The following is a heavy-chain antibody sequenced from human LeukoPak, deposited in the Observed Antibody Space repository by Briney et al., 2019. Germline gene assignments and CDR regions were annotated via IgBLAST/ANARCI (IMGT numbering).Heavy chain of an antibody. V-gene: IGHV3-48*04. J-gene: IGHJ4*02. D-gene: IGHD2-2*01. Sequence: PGGSLRLSCAASGFNISIYSMNWVRQAPGKGLEWISYISGSSRTIYYADSVRGRFTISRDNAKNSLYLQMSSLRADDTALYHCARIPGERSAEFHSWGQGTRVTVSS. CDR1: GFNISIYS. CDR2: ISGSSRTI. CDR3: ARIPGERSAEFHS.